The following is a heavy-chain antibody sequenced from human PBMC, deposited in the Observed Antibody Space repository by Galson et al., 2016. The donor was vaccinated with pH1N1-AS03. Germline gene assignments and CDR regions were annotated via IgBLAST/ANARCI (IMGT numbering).Heavy chain of an antibody. CDR1: GLTFSSYW. D-gene: IGHD3-10*01. V-gene: IGHV3-74*01. Sequence: SLRLSCAASGLTFSSYWMHWVRQVPGKGLVWVSRINGDGSTTNYADSVKGRFTISRDSAKNSLNLQMNSLRVEDTAVYFCARGRGYGQYYFDYWGQGTLVTVSS. CDR2: INGDGSTT. CDR3: ARGRGYGQYYFDY. J-gene: IGHJ4*02.